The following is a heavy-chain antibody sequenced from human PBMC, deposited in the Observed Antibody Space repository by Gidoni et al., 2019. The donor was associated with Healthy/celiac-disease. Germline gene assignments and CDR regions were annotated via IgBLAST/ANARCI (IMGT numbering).Heavy chain of an antibody. D-gene: IGHD6-13*01. V-gene: IGHV3-48*02. CDR1: GLTVSSYS. CDR2: ISSSSSTI. CDR3: ARDSYSSSWPLDY. Sequence: EVQLVESGGGLVQPGGSRRLSCAASGLTVSSYSINWVRQAPGKGLEWVSYISSSSSTIYYADSVKGRFTISSDNAKNSLYLQMNSLRDEDTAVYYCARDSYSSSWPLDYWGQGTLVTVSS. J-gene: IGHJ4*02.